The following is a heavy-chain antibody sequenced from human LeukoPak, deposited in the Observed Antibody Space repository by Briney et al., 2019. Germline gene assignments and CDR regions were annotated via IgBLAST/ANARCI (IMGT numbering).Heavy chain of an antibody. CDR3: ASWGTPFQTTDKPFEL. D-gene: IGHD3-16*01. Sequence: PGGSLRLSCAASGFTFSSYWMHWVRQAPGKGLVWVSRINPDWTNTKYADSVKGRFSISRDNAKNKLYLQMNSLRAEDTAVYYCASWGTPFQTTDKPFELWGQGPLVTVSS. CDR1: GFTFSSYW. J-gene: IGHJ4*02. V-gene: IGHV3-74*01. CDR2: INPDWTNT.